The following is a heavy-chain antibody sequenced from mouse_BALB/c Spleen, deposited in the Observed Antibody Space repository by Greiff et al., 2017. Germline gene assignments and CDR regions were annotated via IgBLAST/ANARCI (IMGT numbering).Heavy chain of an antibody. CDR2: IDPANGNT. Sequence: EVKLQESGAELVKPGASVKLSCTASGFNIKDTYMHWVKQRPEQGLEWIGRIDPANGNTKYDPKFQGKATITADTSSNTAYLQLSSLTSEDTAVYYCARPKYWYFDVWGAGTTVTVSS. CDR3: ARPKYWYFDV. CDR1: GFNIKDTY. J-gene: IGHJ1*01. V-gene: IGHV14-3*02.